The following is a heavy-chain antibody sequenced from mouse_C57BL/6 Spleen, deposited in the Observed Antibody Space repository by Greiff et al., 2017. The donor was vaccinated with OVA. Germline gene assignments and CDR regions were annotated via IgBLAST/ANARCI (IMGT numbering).Heavy chain of an antibody. V-gene: IGHV1-15*01. CDR2: IDPETGGT. CDR1: GYTFTDYA. J-gene: IGHJ4*01. Sequence: QVHVKQSGAELVRPGASVTLSCKASGYTFTDYAMHWVKQTPVHGLEWIGAIDPETGGTAYNQKFKGKAILTADKSSSTAYMELRSLTSEDSAVDYCTTYSNSYAMDYCGQGTSVTVSS. CDR3: TTYSNSYAMDY. D-gene: IGHD2-5*01.